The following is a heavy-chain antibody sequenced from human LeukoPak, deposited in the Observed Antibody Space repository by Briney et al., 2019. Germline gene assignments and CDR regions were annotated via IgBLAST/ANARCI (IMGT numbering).Heavy chain of an antibody. CDR1: GDSLSSNSAA. CDR2: TYYRSKWYN. J-gene: IGHJ4*02. D-gene: IGHD6-13*01. Sequence: PSQTLSLTCALSGDSLSSNSAAWNWIRQSPSRGLEWLGRTYYRSKWYNDYAVSVKSRITITPDTSKNQFSLQRNSVTPEDTAVYYCAISWYSSSWYDYWGQGTLVTVSS. V-gene: IGHV6-1*01. CDR3: AISWYSSSWYDY.